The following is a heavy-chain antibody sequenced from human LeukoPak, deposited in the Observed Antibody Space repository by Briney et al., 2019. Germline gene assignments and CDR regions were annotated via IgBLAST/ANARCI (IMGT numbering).Heavy chain of an antibody. CDR2: IYANGDT. CDR1: GVTVNNNY. Sequence: GGSLRLSCAASGVTVNNNYWHWVRQAPGQGLEWVSIIYANGDTLYAASVRGRFTFSRDSSKSTLYLQMNTLRAEDTAVYYCMHGDYPLTHWGQGTLVTVSS. D-gene: IGHD4-17*01. J-gene: IGHJ4*02. CDR3: MHGDYPLTH. V-gene: IGHV3-66*01.